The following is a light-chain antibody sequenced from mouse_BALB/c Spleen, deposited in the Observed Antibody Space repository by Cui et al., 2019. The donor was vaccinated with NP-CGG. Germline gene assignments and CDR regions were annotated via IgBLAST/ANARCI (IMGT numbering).Light chain of an antibody. J-gene: IGKJ5*01. V-gene: IGKV4-61*01. Sequence: QIVLTHSPALLSPSPGEKVTMTCSASSSVSYMYRYQQKPGSSPKPWIYGTSNLASGVPTRCSGSRSGTSYSLTISSMEAEDAAAYYCQQYHSYPLTFGAGTKLELK. CDR3: QQYHSYPLT. CDR2: GTS. CDR1: SSVSY.